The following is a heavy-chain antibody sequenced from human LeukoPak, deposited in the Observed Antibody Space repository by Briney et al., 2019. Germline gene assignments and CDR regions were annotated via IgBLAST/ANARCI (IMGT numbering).Heavy chain of an antibody. CDR3: ARLRCSSTSCRYSYYGMDV. V-gene: IGHV5-51*01. D-gene: IGHD2-2*01. CDR2: IYPGDSDT. CDR1: GYSFTSYW. J-gene: IGHJ6*04. Sequence: GESLKISCKGSGYSFTSYWIGWVRQMPGKGLEWMGIIYPGDSDTRYSPSFQGQVTISADKSISTAYLQWSSLKASDTATYYCARLRCSSTSCRYSYYGMDVWGKGITVTVSS.